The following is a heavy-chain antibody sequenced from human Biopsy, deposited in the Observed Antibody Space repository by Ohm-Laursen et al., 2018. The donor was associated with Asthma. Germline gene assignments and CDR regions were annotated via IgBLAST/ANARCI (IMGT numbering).Heavy chain of an antibody. V-gene: IGHV3-30*03. CDR3: ARQSGQDYGDSSGFDI. Sequence: SLRLSCAASGFVFSQCGMHWVRQGPGKGLGWVALVSSDGHNKYYEDSVKGRFTISRDNSRNRLYLQINGLTVEDSAVYFCARQSGQDYGDSSGFDIWGQGTKVAVSS. J-gene: IGHJ3*02. CDR2: VSSDGHNK. CDR1: GFVFSQCG. D-gene: IGHD3-22*01.